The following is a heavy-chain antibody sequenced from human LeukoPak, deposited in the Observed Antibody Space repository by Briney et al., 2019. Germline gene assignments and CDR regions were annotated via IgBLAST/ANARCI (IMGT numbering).Heavy chain of an antibody. Sequence: GGSLRLSCTASGLTFSTSGFNWVRPAPGKGLEWVASIGPTGSDRYHADSIKDRFTISRDNANNFLYLQMNGLRAEDTAVYYCASETNGRHYDYWGQGTLLTVSS. D-gene: IGHD1-14*01. CDR1: GLTFSTSG. J-gene: IGHJ4*02. CDR3: ASETNGRHYDY. CDR2: IGPTGSDR. V-gene: IGHV3-21*06.